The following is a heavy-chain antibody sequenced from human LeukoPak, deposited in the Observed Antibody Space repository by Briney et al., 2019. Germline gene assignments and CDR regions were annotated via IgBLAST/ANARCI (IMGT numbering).Heavy chain of an antibody. CDR1: GFTFNYYD. Sequence: GPSLRLSCADSGFTFNYYDVHWVGQAPGKRLEWVSAIRTTGDTHYPDSVKGRFAMSREDAKNSVHLQMNTLRAGDTAVYYCARGVSYYYDNSGHPGWYFDLWGRGTLVTVSS. J-gene: IGHJ2*01. D-gene: IGHD3-22*01. CDR2: IRTTGDT. CDR3: ARGVSYYYDNSGHPGWYFDL. V-gene: IGHV3-13*01.